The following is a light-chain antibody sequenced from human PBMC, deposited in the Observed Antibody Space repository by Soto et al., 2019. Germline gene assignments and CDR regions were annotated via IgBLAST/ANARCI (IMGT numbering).Light chain of an antibody. V-gene: IGKV2-28*01. Sequence: DIVMTQSPLSLPVTPGEPASISCRSSQSLLHSNGYNYLDSYLQKPGQSPQLLIYLVSNRASGVPDRFSGSGSGTDFTLKISRVEADDVGVYYCMQALQTPPTFGQGTKVDIK. CDR1: QSLLHSNGYNY. CDR2: LVS. CDR3: MQALQTPPT. J-gene: IGKJ1*01.